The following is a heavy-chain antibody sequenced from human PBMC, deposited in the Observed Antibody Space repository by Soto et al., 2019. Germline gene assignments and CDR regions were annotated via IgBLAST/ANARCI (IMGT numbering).Heavy chain of an antibody. CDR1: GFTFSSYS. CDR2: ISSSSSYI. Sequence: EVQLVESGGGLVKPGGSLRLSCAASGFTFSSYSMNWVRQAPGKGLEWVSSISSSSSYIYYADSVKGRFTISRDNAKNSLYLQMNSLRAEDTAVYYCARDDGDLWGWFDPWGQGTPVTVSS. D-gene: IGHD4-17*01. CDR3: ARDDGDLWGWFDP. V-gene: IGHV3-21*01. J-gene: IGHJ5*02.